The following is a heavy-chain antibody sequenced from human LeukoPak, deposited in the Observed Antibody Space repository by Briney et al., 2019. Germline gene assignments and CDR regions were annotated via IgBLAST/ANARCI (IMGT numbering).Heavy chain of an antibody. V-gene: IGHV1-18*01. J-gene: IGHJ4*02. CDR3: ASSSLAVAGSVFDY. D-gene: IGHD6-19*01. CDR1: GYTFTSYG. Sequence: RASVKVSCKASGYTFTSYGISWVRQAPGQGLEWMGWISTYNGNTHYAQKLQGRVTMTTDTSTSTAYMELRSLRSDDTAVYYCASSSLAVAGSVFDYWGQGTLVTVSS. CDR2: ISTYNGNT.